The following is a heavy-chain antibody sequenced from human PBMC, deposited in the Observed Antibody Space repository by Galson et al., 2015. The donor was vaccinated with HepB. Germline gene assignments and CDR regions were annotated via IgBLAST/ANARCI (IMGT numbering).Heavy chain of an antibody. Sequence: LTLTCAASGFTISTSAVRSGVRPPGERVLECSAHSLNGGRVNYTPSVTSRFTIPVDTSKNTLSLKLTTLTAEDTAVYYRVTTAWGSARGYWGQGTLVTVSS. J-gene: IGHJ4*02. V-gene: IGHV4-4*02. CDR3: VTTAWGSARGY. CDR2: SLNGGRV. CDR1: GFTISTSAV. D-gene: IGHD7-27*01.